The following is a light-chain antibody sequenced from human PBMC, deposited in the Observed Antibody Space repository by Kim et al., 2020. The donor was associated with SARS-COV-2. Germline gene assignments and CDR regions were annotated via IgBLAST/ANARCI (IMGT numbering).Light chain of an antibody. J-gene: IGLJ3*02. V-gene: IGLV6-57*04. CDR3: QSYDSSNWV. CDR1: SGSIASNY. Sequence: NFMLTQPHSVSESPGKTVTISCTRSSGSIASNYVQWYQQRPGSAPTTVIYEDNQRPSGVPDRFSGSIDSSSNSASLTISGLKTEDEADYYCQSYDSSNWVFGGGTQLT. CDR2: EDN.